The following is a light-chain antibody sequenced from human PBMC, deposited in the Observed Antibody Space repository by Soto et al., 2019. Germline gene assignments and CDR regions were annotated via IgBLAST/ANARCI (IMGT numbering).Light chain of an antibody. CDR2: RNN. Sequence: QSVLTQPPSASGTPGPRVTISCSGSSSNIGIKYEYWYQQLPGTAPKLLMYRNNQRPSGVPDRFSGSKSGTSASLAISGLRSEDEADYYCAAWDAGVSGPAFGGGTKRTVL. CDR3: AAWDAGVSGPA. CDR1: SSNIGIKY. V-gene: IGLV1-47*01. J-gene: IGLJ2*01.